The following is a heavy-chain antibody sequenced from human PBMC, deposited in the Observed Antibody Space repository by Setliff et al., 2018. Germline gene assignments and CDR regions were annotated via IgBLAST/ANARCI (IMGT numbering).Heavy chain of an antibody. CDR1: GYTFTSYA. CDR2: ISAYNGNT. Sequence: ASVKVSCKASGYTFTSYAFSWVRQAPGQGLEWMGWISAYNGNTNYAQKLQGRVTMTTDTSTSTAYMERRSLRSDDTAVYYCARVPLPLDIVVVVAATPLEYYYYMDVWGKGTTVTVSS. V-gene: IGHV1-18*01. D-gene: IGHD2-15*01. J-gene: IGHJ6*03. CDR3: ARVPLPLDIVVVVAATPLEYYYYMDV.